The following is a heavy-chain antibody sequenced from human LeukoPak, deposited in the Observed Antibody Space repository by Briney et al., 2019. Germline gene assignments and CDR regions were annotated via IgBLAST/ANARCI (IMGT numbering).Heavy chain of an antibody. CDR3: AKAGYCSGGSCYYFDY. CDR1: GFMFDGYA. J-gene: IGHJ4*02. V-gene: IGHV3-9*03. Sequence: PGRSLRLSCAASGFMFDGYAMHWVRQAPGKGLEWVSGISWNSGNIGYADSVKGRFTISRDNAKNSLYLQMNSLRAEDMALYYWAKAGYCSGGSCYYFDYWGQGTLVTVSS. D-gene: IGHD2-15*01. CDR2: ISWNSGNI.